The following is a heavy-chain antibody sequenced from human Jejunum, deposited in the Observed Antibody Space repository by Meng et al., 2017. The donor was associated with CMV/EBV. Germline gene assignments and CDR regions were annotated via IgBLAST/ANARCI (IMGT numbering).Heavy chain of an antibody. CDR3: VRDLGYSGDS. CDR2: IYSGGSLT. Sequence: LSCAASGFTCRNYAMSWVRQAPGKGLEWVAVIYSGGSLTYYGDSVKGRFAISRDDSKNVLSLQMSRLRVEDTAVYFCVRDLGYSGDSWGQGTLVTVSS. CDR1: GFTCRNYA. V-gene: IGHV3-23*03. D-gene: IGHD2-2*02. J-gene: IGHJ4*02.